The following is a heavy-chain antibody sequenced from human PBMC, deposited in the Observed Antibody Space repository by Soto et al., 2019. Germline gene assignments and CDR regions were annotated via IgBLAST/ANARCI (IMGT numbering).Heavy chain of an antibody. J-gene: IGHJ4*02. D-gene: IGHD3-22*01. Sequence: PGGSLRLSCSASGFTFSSYAMHWVRKAPGPGLEYVSAISSNGGSTYYADSVKGRFTISRDNSKNTLYLQMSSLRAEDTAVYYCVKGYYYDSSGYFYGRTEFDYWGQGTLVTVSS. V-gene: IGHV3-64D*06. CDR1: GFTFSSYA. CDR2: ISSNGGST. CDR3: VKGYYYDSSGYFYGRTEFDY.